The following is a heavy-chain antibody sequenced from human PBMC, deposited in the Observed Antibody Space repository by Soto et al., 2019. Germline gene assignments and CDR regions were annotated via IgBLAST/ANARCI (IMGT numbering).Heavy chain of an antibody. CDR3: AKDIVRGVTVRSWEGHFDI. J-gene: IGHJ3*02. Sequence: GGSLRLSCAASGFTFSSYGMHWVRQAPGKGLEWVAVISYDGSNKYYADSVKGRFTISRDNSKNTLYLQMNSLRAEDTAVYYCAKDIVRGVTVRSWEGHFDIWGQGTMVTVSS. D-gene: IGHD3-10*01. V-gene: IGHV3-30*18. CDR2: ISYDGSNK. CDR1: GFTFSSYG.